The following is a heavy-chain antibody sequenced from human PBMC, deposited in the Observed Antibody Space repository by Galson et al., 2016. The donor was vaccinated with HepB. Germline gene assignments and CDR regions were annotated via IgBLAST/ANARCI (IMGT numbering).Heavy chain of an antibody. CDR1: KYTFTVYY. CDR2: ISPNSGGT. J-gene: IGHJ4*02. Sequence: SVKVSCKASKYTFTVYYIHWVRQAPGQGLEWMGWISPNSGGTNYAQKFQGRVTMTRDTSITTAYMEPSRLRSDDTAVYYCAREAAPGDDYSLAYWGQGTLVTVSS. D-gene: IGHD4-11*01. CDR3: AREAAPGDDYSLAY. V-gene: IGHV1-2*02.